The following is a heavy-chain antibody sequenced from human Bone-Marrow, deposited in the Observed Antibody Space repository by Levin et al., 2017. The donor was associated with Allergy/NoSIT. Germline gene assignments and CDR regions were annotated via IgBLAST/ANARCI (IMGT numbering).Heavy chain of an antibody. V-gene: IGHV3-33*01. CDR3: AREGGIAVAGTGGYYFDY. D-gene: IGHD6-19*01. CDR2: IWYDGSNK. J-gene: IGHJ4*02. CDR1: GFTFSSYG. Sequence: GESLKISCAASGFTFSSYGMHWVRQAPGKGLEWVAVIWYDGSNKYYADSVKGRFTISRDNSKNTLYLQMNSLRAEDTAVYYCAREGGIAVAGTGGYYFDYWGQGTLVTVSS.